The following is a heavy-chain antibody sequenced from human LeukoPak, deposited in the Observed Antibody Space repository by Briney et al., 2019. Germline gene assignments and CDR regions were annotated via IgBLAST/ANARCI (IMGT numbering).Heavy chain of an antibody. CDR3: IAGGYGDYPIDY. CDR2: IYYSGST. J-gene: IGHJ4*02. Sequence: SETLSLTCTVSGGSISSYYWSWIRQPPGKGLEWIGYIYYSGSTNCNPSLKSRVTISVDTSKNQFSLKLSSVTAADTAVYYCIAGGYGDYPIDYWGQGTLVTVSS. D-gene: IGHD4-17*01. CDR1: GGSISSYY. V-gene: IGHV4-59*01.